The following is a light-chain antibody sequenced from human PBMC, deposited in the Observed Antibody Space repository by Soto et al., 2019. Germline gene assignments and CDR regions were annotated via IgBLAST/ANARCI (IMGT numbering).Light chain of an antibody. CDR3: AAWDDRLNGAL. Sequence: QSVLTQPPSASGTPGQRVTMSCSGGSSNIGSNTVSWYQHLPGTAPQLLIYSDTQRASGVADRFSGSKPGTSASLAISGLQSDDEADYYCAAWDDRLNGALFGTGTKLTVL. CDR2: SDT. CDR1: SSNIGSNT. V-gene: IGLV1-44*01. J-gene: IGLJ1*01.